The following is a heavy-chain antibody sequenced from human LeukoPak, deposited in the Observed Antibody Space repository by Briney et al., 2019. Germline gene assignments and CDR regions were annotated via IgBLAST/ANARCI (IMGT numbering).Heavy chain of an antibody. Sequence: ASVKVSCKASGYTFTSYDINWVRQATGQGREWMGWMNANSGNTGYAQKFQGRVTMTRNTSISTAYMELSSLTSEDTAVYYCAREGSIAARRYYYYYMDVWGKGTTVTVSS. CDR1: GYTFTSYD. J-gene: IGHJ6*03. V-gene: IGHV1-8*01. D-gene: IGHD6-6*01. CDR3: AREGSIAARRYYYYYMDV. CDR2: MNANSGNT.